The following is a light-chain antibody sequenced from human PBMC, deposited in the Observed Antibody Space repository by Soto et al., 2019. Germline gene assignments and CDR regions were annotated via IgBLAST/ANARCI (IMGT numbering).Light chain of an antibody. CDR3: AAWDASLGAYV. J-gene: IGLJ1*01. CDR2: TNN. Sequence: QSVLTQPPSASATPGQRVTISCSGSNSNIGTNTVNWYQQLPGTAPRLLIYTNNQRPSGVPQRFSGSKTGTSASLAIGGIQSEDGADHYRAAWDASLGAYVFGTGTKVTV. CDR1: NSNIGTNT. V-gene: IGLV1-44*01.